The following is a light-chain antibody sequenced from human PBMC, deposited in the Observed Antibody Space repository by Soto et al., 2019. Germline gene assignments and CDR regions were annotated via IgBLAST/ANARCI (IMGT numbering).Light chain of an antibody. Sequence: DIQMTQSPSSRSASVGDRVTITCRASQDIVSYLGWFQQKPGKAPRRLIYAASTLESGVPSRFSGSGSGTEITLPISGLKPEDFATYSCLQNSNDPFCFGPGTKMDI. CDR3: LQNSNDPFC. CDR2: AAS. J-gene: IGKJ3*01. CDR1: QDIVSY. V-gene: IGKV1-17*01.